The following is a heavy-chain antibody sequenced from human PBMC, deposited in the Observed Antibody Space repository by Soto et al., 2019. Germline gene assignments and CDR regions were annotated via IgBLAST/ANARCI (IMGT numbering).Heavy chain of an antibody. CDR1: HSSISSDYY. J-gene: IGHJ5*02. CDR3: DS. Sequence: KPSETLSLTCTVSHSSISSDYYWGWIRQPPGTGLEWIGSFYHSGSTHYNPSLKSRVTISGDTSRNQFSLKLTSVTAADTAVYYFDSWGQGTVVTVSS. V-gene: IGHV4-38-2*02. CDR2: FYHSGST.